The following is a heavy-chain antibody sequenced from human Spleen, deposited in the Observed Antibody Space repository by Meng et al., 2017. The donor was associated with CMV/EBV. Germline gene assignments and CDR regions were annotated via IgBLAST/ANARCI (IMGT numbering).Heavy chain of an antibody. CDR2: IRYDESYE. D-gene: IGHD1-26*01. CDR3: AKDVVGRGFLYSYAMDV. V-gene: IGHV3-30*02. J-gene: IGHJ6*02. CDR1: GFTFDNYA. Sequence: GESLKIPCAASGFTFDNYAMHWVRQAPGKGLEWVAFIRYDESYESYADSLKGRFTISRDNSKNTLYLEMNSLRGEDTAVYYCAKDVVGRGFLYSYAMDVWGQGTTVTVSS.